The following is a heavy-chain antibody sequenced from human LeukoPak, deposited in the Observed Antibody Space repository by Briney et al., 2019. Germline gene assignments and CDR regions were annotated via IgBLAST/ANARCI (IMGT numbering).Heavy chain of an antibody. Sequence: GGSLRLSCAPSGFIFSHHGMNWVRQAPGKGLEWVSGIRADAVTTYYADSVKGRFIISRDNSKNTVYLQMNSLSAEDAAVYYCVNQDSSGYYGAFDIWGQGTMVTVSS. CDR2: IRADAVTT. J-gene: IGHJ3*02. CDR1: GFIFSHHG. CDR3: VNQDSSGYYGAFDI. D-gene: IGHD3-22*01. V-gene: IGHV3-23*01.